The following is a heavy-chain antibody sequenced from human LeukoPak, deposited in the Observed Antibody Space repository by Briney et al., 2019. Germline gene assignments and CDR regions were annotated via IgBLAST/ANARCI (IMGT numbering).Heavy chain of an antibody. CDR2: VSPNSGDT. D-gene: IGHD3-10*01. Sequence: ASVKVSCKASGYTFTSYDINWVRQATGQGLEWMGWVSPNSGDTGYAQNFQGRVTMIRNTSISTAYMELSGLTSEDTAVYYCARQDVVRGVRPFYWFDPWGQGTLVTVSS. V-gene: IGHV1-8*01. J-gene: IGHJ5*02. CDR1: GYTFTSYD. CDR3: ARQDVVRGVRPFYWFDP.